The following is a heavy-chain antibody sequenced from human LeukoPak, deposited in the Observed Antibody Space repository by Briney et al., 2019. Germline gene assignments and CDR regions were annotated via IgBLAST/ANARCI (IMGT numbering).Heavy chain of an antibody. D-gene: IGHD3-16*02. CDR3: ARRYYDYVWGSYPLEYFDY. CDR2: IYYSGST. CDR1: GGSISSSSYY. V-gene: IGHV4-39*01. J-gene: IGHJ4*02. Sequence: PSETLSLTCTVSGGSISSSSYYWGWIRQPPGQGLEWIGSIYYSGSTYYNPSLKSRVTISVDTSKNQFSLKLSSVTAADTAVYYCARRYYDYVWGSYPLEYFDYWGQGTLVTVSS.